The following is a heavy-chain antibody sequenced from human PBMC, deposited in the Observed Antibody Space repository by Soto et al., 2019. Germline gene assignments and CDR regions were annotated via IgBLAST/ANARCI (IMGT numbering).Heavy chain of an antibody. V-gene: IGHV1-3*01. J-gene: IGHJ4*02. CDR3: ARGIDNGYCDY. CDR2: INAGRGKT. CDR1: GFSFTSYS. D-gene: IGHD4-17*01. Sequence: QGQLVQSGAEVKKPGASVKVSCGTSGFSFTSYSFHWVRQAPAQGLQWMGWINAGRGKTKYSQQFQGRVTFTWDTSANTVYMELSRLTSEDTSVFYCARGIDNGYCDYWGQGTLVTVSA.